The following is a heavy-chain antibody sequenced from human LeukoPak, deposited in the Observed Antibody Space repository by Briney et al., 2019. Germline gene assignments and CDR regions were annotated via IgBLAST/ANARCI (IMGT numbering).Heavy chain of an antibody. J-gene: IGHJ6*02. CDR1: GFTFSSYG. CDR2: ISYDGSNK. D-gene: IGHD3-10*01. CDR3: AKDYYGSGSYSYYYGMDV. Sequence: GRSLRLSCAASGFTFSSYGMHWVRQAPGKGLEWVAVISYDGSNKYYADSVKGRFTISRDNSKNTLYLQMNSLRAEDTAVYYCAKDYYGSGSYSYYYGMDVWGQGTTVTVSS. V-gene: IGHV3-30*18.